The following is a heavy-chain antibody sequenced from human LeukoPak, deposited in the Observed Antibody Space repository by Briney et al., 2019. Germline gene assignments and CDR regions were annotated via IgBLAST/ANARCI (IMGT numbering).Heavy chain of an antibody. Sequence: GGSLRLSCAASGFTFSSYGMHWVRQAPGKGLEWVAFIRYDGSNKYYADSVKGRFTISRDNSKNTLYLQMNSLRAEDTAVYYCAKDPNSSSGPYYFDYWGQGTLVTVSS. D-gene: IGHD6-19*01. CDR2: IRYDGSNK. CDR3: AKDPNSSSGPYYFDY. CDR1: GFTFSSYG. V-gene: IGHV3-30*02. J-gene: IGHJ4*02.